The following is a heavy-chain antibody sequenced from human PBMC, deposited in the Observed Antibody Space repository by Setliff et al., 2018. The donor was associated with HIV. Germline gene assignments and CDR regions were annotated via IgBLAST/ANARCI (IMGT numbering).Heavy chain of an antibody. CDR3: ARVGLLYFGESWNELGFDP. Sequence: PSETLSLTCTVSGGSISRGNYYWSWIRQPAGKGLEWIGRIYTSGSTNYNPSLKSRVTISVDTSKNQFSLRLSSVTAADTAVYYCARVGLLYFGESWNELGFDPWGQGTLVTVSS. D-gene: IGHD3-10*01. CDR1: GGSISRGNYY. CDR2: IYTSGST. J-gene: IGHJ5*02. V-gene: IGHV4-61*02.